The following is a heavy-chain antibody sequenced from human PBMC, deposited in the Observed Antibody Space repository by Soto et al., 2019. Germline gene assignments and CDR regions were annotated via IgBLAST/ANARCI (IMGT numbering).Heavy chain of an antibody. J-gene: IGHJ6*02. CDR2: IYYSGST. CDR3: ARQQQLAGYGMDV. CDR1: VGSISSSSYY. D-gene: IGHD6-13*01. Sequence: SETLSLTCTVSVGSISSSSYYWGWIRQPPGKGLEWIGSIYYSGSTYYSPSFQGQVTISADKSISTAYLQWSSLKASDTAMYYCARQQQLAGYGMDVWGQGTTVTVSS. V-gene: IGHV4-39*07.